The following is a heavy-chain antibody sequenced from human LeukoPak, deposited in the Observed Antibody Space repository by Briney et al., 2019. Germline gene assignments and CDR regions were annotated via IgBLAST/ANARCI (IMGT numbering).Heavy chain of an antibody. V-gene: IGHV1-46*01. D-gene: IGHD3-22*01. CDR2: INPSGGST. CDR1: GYTFTSYY. CDR3: ARTPDYYDGSGSDTTYYFDC. Sequence: GASVKVSCKASGYTFTSYYIHWVRQAPGQGLEWMGIINPSGGSTNYAQRFQGRVSMTRDTSTSTVYMELSGLRSEDTAVYYCARTPDYYDGSGSDTTYYFDCWGQGTLVTVSS. J-gene: IGHJ4*02.